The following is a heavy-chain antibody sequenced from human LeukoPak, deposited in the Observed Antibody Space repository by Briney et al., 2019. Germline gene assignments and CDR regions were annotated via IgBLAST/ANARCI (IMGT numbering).Heavy chain of an antibody. V-gene: IGHV3-33*08. J-gene: IGHJ4*02. CDR2: IWYDGSNK. D-gene: IGHD5-12*01. CDR3: ARDPNSGYDMALDY. Sequence: GESLRLSCAASGFTFTSYGMHWVRQAPGKGLEWVAVIWYDGSNKYYADSVKGRFTISRDNSKNTLYLQMNSLRAEDTAVYYCARDPNSGYDMALDYWGQGTLVTVSS. CDR1: GFTFTSYG.